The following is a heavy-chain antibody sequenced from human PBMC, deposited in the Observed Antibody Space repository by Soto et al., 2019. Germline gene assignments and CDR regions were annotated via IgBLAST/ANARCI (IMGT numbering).Heavy chain of an antibody. V-gene: IGHV3-33*01. J-gene: IGHJ6*02. CDR2: IWFDGSSK. D-gene: IGHD6-19*01. CDR3: ARANIAVAGAYYYDGMDV. CDR1: GFTFSSYG. Sequence: PGRSLSHAFAASGFTFSSYGMLCVRHAPGKGLEWVAVIWFDGSSKYYADSVKGRFTISSDNSKNTLYLLMNSLRAEDTAVYYSARANIAVAGAYYYDGMDVWVQGTRVTVSS.